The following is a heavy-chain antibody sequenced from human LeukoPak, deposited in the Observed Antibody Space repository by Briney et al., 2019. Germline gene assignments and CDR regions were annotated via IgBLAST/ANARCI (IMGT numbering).Heavy chain of an antibody. J-gene: IGHJ4*02. CDR3: VRESREIRFDY. CDR1: GFTFSDFW. V-gene: IGHV3-74*01. D-gene: IGHD5-24*01. CDR2: INTDGSTT. Sequence: PGGSLTLSCAASGFTFSDFWMLWLAPAPGQGLMWVSRINTDGSTTTYADPVKGRFTISRDNAKNTLYLQMNSLRVEDTAVYYCVRESREIRFDYWGQGILVTVSS.